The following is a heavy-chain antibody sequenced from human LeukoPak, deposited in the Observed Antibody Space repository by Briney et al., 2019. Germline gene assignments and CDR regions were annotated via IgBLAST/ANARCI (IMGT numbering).Heavy chain of an antibody. J-gene: IGHJ3*01. V-gene: IGHV3-15*01. CDR2: IKSKTDGGTT. D-gene: IGHD3-10*01. Sequence: PGGSLRLSCAASGFTFGNAWMSWVRQAPGKGLEWVGRIKSKTDGGTTDYAAPVKGRFTISRDDSKNTLYLQMNSLRAEDTAVYYCARDRPFGEPNWGQGTMVTVSS. CDR3: ARDRPFGEPN. CDR1: GFTFGNAW.